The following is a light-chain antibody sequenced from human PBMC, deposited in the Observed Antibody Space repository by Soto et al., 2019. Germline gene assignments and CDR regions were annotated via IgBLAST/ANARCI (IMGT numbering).Light chain of an antibody. J-gene: IGLJ2*01. V-gene: IGLV2-14*01. CDR3: SSYTSLSPVV. Sequence: QSVLTQPASVSGSPGQSITISCTGPSSDVGGYNYVSWYQQHPGKAPKLMIYEVSNRPSGVSNRFSGSKSGNTASLTISGLQAEDEADSDCSSYTSLSPVVFGGGTQLTVL. CDR2: EVS. CDR1: SSDVGGYNY.